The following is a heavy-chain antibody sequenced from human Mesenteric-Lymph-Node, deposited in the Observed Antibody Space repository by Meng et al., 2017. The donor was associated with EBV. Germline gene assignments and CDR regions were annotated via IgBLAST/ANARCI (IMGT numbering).Heavy chain of an antibody. CDR1: GGSISSSPYY. V-gene: IGHV4-39*07. J-gene: IGHJ4*02. CDR2: IFYNVNS. CDR3: ASCSGTYSCND. D-gene: IGHD1-26*01. Sequence: LQLQESGPGLVKPSESLALTCDVSGGSISSSPYYWVWIRQPPGKGLEWIGSIFYNVNSYYNPSLKSRVTISVDTSKNNFSLRLTSLTAADTAVYLCASCSGTYSCNDWGQGILVTVSS.